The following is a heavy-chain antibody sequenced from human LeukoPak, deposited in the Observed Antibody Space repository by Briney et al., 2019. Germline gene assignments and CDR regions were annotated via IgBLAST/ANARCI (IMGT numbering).Heavy chain of an antibody. CDR1: GFTFSSYA. D-gene: IGHD3-3*01. CDR3: AKVTIPSWDYFDY. CDR2: ISGSGGST. J-gene: IGHJ4*02. Sequence: GGSLRLSCAASGFTFSSYAMSWVRQAPGKGLEWVSAISGSGGSTYYADSVKGRFTISRDNSKNTLYLQMNCLRAEDTAVYYCAKVTIPSWDYFDYWGQGTLVTVSS. V-gene: IGHV3-23*01.